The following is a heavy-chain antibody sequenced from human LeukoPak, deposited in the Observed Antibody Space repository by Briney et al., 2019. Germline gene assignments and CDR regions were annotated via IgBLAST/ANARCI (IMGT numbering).Heavy chain of an antibody. CDR2: ISSSSSYI. J-gene: IGHJ3*02. CDR1: GFTFSSYS. Sequence: PGGSLRLSCAASGFTFSSYSMNWVRQAPGKGLEWVSSISSSSSYIYYADSVKGRFTISRDNAKNSLYLQMNSLRAEDTAVYYCAREVGQESSGYQDAFDIWGQGTMVTVSS. V-gene: IGHV3-21*01. CDR3: AREVGQESSGYQDAFDI. D-gene: IGHD3-22*01.